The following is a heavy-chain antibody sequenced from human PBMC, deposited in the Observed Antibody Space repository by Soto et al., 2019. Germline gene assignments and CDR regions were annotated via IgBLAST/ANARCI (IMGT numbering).Heavy chain of an antibody. CDR2: IYYSGST. CDR1: GGSISSGDYY. V-gene: IGHV4-30-4*01. J-gene: IGHJ6*02. Sequence: SETLSLTCTVSGGSISSGDYYWSWIRQPPGKGLEWIGYIYYSGSTYYNPSLKSRVTISVDTSKNQFSLKLSSVTTADTAVYYSASGHYDYLRGSRGGGLDVWGQGTTVTVSS. D-gene: IGHD3-16*01. CDR3: ASGHYDYLRGSRGGGLDV.